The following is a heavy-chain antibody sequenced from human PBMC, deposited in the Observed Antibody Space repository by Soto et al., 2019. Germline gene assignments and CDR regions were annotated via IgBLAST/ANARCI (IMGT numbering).Heavy chain of an antibody. CDR2: IWHDGSKK. J-gene: IGHJ6*02. D-gene: IGHD6-13*01. CDR1: GFSFSSYG. Sequence: QVRLVESGGGVVQPGRSLRLSCAASGFSFSSYGMHWVHQAPGKGLEWVAVIWHDGSKKYYADSVKGRLIISRDNSKNILYVQINSLRAEDTALYFCARGSIVAAEYGMDVWGQGTTVTVS. CDR3: ARGSIVAAEYGMDV. V-gene: IGHV3-33*01.